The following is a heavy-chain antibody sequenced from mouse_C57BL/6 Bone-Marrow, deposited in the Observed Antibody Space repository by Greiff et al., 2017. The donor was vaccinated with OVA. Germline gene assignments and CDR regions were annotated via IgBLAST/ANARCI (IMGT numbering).Heavy chain of an antibody. V-gene: IGHV1-63*01. CDR2: IYPGGGYT. CDR3: ARDGYYWYFDV. Sequence: QVQLQQSGAELVRPGTSVKMSCKASGYTFTNYWIGWAKQRPGHGLEWIGDIYPGGGYTNYNEKFKGKATLTADKSSSTAYMQFSSLTSEDSAIYDCARDGYYWYFDVWGTGTTVTVSS. J-gene: IGHJ1*03. CDR1: GYTFTNYW. D-gene: IGHD2-3*01.